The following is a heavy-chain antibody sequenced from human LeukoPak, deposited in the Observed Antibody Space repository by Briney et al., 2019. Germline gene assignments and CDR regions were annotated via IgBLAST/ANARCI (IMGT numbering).Heavy chain of an antibody. CDR1: GGTFSSYA. D-gene: IGHD4-17*01. CDR2: IIPIFGTA. V-gene: IGHV1-69*06. Sequence: SVKVSCKASGGTFSSYAISWVRQAPGQGLEWMGGIIPIFGTANYAQKFQGRVTITADKSTSTAYMELSGLRSEDTAVYYCARISIGVYGDYYYGTDVWGKGTTVTVSS. CDR3: ARISIGVYGDYYYGTDV. J-gene: IGHJ6*04.